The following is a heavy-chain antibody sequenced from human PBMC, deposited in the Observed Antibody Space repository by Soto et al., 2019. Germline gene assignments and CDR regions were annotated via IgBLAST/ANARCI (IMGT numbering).Heavy chain of an antibody. V-gene: IGHV4-34*01. CDR2: INQSGTT. D-gene: IGHD3-10*01. CDR1: GGSFREYY. J-gene: IGHJ6*02. CDR3: ARDIVTVIGGEIYYYFGMDV. Sequence: SETLSLTCAVNGGSFREYYWSWLRQPPGKGLEWIGEINQSGTTHYNPSLKRRINISIDTSKNQFSLNLTSVTAADTATYYCARDIVTVIGGEIYYYFGMDVWGQGTTVTVSS.